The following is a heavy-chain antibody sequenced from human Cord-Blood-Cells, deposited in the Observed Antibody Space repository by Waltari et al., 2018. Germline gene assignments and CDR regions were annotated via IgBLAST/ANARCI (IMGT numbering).Heavy chain of an antibody. CDR2: IRSKANSYAT. Sequence: EVQLVESGGGLVQPGGSLKLSCAASGFTFSGSVMHWVRQASGKGLEWVGRIRSKANSYATAYAASVKGRFTISRDDSKNTAYLQMNSLKTEDTAVYYCTTFRGGKYYFDYWGQGTLVTVSS. J-gene: IGHJ4*02. V-gene: IGHV3-73*02. CDR3: TTFRGGKYYFDY. D-gene: IGHD2-15*01. CDR1: GFTFSGSV.